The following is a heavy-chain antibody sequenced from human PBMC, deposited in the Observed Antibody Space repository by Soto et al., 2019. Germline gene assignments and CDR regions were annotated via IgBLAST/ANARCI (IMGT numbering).Heavy chain of an antibody. CDR3: ARDSDSSGWWPDY. Sequence: QVQLVESGGGVVQPGRSLRLSCAASGFTFSSYGMHWVRQAPGKGLEWVAVIWYDGSNKYYADSVKGRFTISRDNSKNTLYLQTNSLRAEDTAVYYCARDSDSSGWWPDYWGQGTLVTVSS. V-gene: IGHV3-33*01. CDR2: IWYDGSNK. CDR1: GFTFSSYG. J-gene: IGHJ4*02. D-gene: IGHD6-19*01.